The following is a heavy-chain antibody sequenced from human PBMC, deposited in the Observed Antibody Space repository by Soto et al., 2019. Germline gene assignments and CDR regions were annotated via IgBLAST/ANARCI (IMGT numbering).Heavy chain of an antibody. V-gene: IGHV4-59*01. Sequence: SETLSLTCTVSGGSISSYYWSWIRQSPGKGLEWIGYIYYSGSTNYNPSLKSRVTISVDTSKNQFSLKLSSVTAADTAVYYCARRRTTYCSGGSCYFWFDPWGQGTLVTVSS. D-gene: IGHD2-15*01. J-gene: IGHJ5*02. CDR2: IYYSGST. CDR1: GGSISSYY. CDR3: ARRRTTYCSGGSCYFWFDP.